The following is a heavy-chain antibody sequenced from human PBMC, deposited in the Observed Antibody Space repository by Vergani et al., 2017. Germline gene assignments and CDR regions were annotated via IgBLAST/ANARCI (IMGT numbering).Heavy chain of an antibody. Sequence: QVQLVQSGAEVQKPGASVKVSCKASGYTFTSYYMHWVRQAPGQGLEWMGIIKPSGSSTSYAQKFQGRVTMTRDTSTSTVYMELSSLRSEDTAVYYCAGESHQLGDYWGQGTLVTVSS. J-gene: IGHJ4*02. V-gene: IGHV1-46*01. D-gene: IGHD1-1*01. CDR2: IKPSGSST. CDR3: AGESHQLGDY. CDR1: GYTFTSYY.